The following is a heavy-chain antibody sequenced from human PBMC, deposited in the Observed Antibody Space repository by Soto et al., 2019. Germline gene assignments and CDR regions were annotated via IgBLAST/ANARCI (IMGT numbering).Heavy chain of an antibody. D-gene: IGHD2-15*01. CDR2: ISAYNGNT. CDR3: AKRSVVHPPRWPISENWFDP. J-gene: IGHJ5*02. V-gene: IGHV1-18*01. CDR1: GYTFTSYG. Sequence: ASVKVSCKASGYTFTSYGISWVRQAPGQGLEWMGWISAYNGNTNYAQKLQGRVTMTTDTSTSTAYMELRSLRSDDTAVYYCAKRSVVHPPRWPISENWFDPWGQGTLVTVSS.